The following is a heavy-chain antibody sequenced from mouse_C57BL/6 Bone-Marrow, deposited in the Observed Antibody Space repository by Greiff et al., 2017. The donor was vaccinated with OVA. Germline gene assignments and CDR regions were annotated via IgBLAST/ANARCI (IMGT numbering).Heavy chain of an antibody. CDR3: ARQGLRRGAWFAY. CDR1: GFTFSDYG. J-gene: IGHJ3*01. V-gene: IGHV5-15*01. CDR2: ISNLAYSI. D-gene: IGHD2-2*01. Sequence: DVKLVESGGGLVQPGGSLKLSCAASGFTFSDYGMAWVRQAPRKGPEWVAFISNLAYSIYYADTVTGRFTLSRENAKNTLYLEMSSLRSEDTAMYYCARQGLRRGAWFAYWGQGTLVTVSA.